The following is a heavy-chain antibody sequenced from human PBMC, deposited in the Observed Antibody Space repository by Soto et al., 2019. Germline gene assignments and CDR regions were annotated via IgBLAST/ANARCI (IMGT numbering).Heavy chain of an antibody. CDR2: ISSSSSYI. CDR3: ASGGGVDWYFDL. V-gene: IGHV3-21*01. Sequence: EVQLVESGGGLVKPGGSLRLSCAASGFTFSSYSMNWVRQAPGKGLEWVSSISSSSSYIYYADSVKGRFTISRDNAKNSLYLQMNSLRAEDTAGYYCASGGGVDWYFDLWGRGTLVTVSS. CDR1: GFTFSSYS. D-gene: IGHD3-16*01. J-gene: IGHJ2*01.